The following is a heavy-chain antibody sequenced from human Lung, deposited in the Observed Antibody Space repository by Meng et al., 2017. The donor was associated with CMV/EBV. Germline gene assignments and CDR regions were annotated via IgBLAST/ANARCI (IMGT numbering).Heavy chain of an antibody. CDR1: GFTFSRYW. D-gene: IGHD1-26*01. CDR3: ARDFGIVRATSIVGY. V-gene: IGHV3-7*01. CDR2: IKQDGSEK. Sequence: XAASGFTFSRYWMSWVRQAPGKGLEWVANIKQDGSEKYYVDSVKGRFTISRDNAKNSLYLQMNSLRAEDTGVYYCARDFGIVRATSIVGYWGQGXLVTVSS. J-gene: IGHJ4*02.